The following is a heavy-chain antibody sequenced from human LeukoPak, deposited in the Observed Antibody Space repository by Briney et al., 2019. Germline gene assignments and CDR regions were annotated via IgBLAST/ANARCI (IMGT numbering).Heavy chain of an antibody. CDR2: MNPNSGNT. CDR3: ARRRFLAARVGGWGVGNYYYYYMDV. D-gene: IGHD6-6*01. V-gene: IGHV1-8*01. J-gene: IGHJ6*03. Sequence: ASVKVSCKASGYTFTSYDINWVRQATGQGLEWMGWMNPNSGNTGYAQKFQGRVTMTRNTSISTAYMELSSLRSEDTAVYYCARRRFLAARVGGWGVGNYYYYYMDVWGKGTTVTVSS. CDR1: GYTFTSYD.